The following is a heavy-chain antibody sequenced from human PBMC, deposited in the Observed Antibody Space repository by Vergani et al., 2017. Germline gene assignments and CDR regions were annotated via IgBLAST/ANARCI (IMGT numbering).Heavy chain of an antibody. Sequence: QVQLVESGGGLVKPGGSLRLSCAASGFTFSSYGLHWVRQAPGKGLEWVAVIWYDGSNKYYADSVKGRFTISRDNSKNTLYLQMNSLRAEDTAVYYCARDWYDILTGYPDRNWFDPWGEGSLVTVSS. CDR2: IWYDGSNK. J-gene: IGHJ5*02. CDR1: GFTFSSYG. D-gene: IGHD3-9*01. CDR3: ARDWYDILTGYPDRNWFDP. V-gene: IGHV3-33*01.